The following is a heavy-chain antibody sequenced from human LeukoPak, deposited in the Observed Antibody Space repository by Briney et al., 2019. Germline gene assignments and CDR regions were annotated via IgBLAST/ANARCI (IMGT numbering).Heavy chain of an antibody. V-gene: IGHV3-7*03. D-gene: IGHD6-25*01. CDR1: GFTFSSYW. CDR3: ARDPRLSFPDY. Sequence: QTGGSLRLSCAASGFTFSSYWMSWVRQAPGKGLEWVANIKQDGSEKYYVDSVKGRFTISRDNAKNSLYLQMNSLRAEDTALYYCARDPRLSFPDYWGQGTLVTVSS. J-gene: IGHJ4*02. CDR2: IKQDGSEK.